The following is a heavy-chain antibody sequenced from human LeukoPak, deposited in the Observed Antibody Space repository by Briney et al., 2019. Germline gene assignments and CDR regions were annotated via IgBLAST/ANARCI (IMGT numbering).Heavy chain of an antibody. J-gene: IGHJ4*02. D-gene: IGHD2-21*02. Sequence: TGGSLRLSCAASGFTFNSYAMHWVRPAPGKGLVWVAVISYDGGNEYYAVSVKGRFTISRDNSKNTLYLQMNSLRAEDTAVYYCARVRSVVVTAHNFDYWGQGTLVTVSS. CDR2: ISYDGGNE. CDR1: GFTFNSYA. CDR3: ARVRSVVVTAHNFDY. V-gene: IGHV3-30-3*01.